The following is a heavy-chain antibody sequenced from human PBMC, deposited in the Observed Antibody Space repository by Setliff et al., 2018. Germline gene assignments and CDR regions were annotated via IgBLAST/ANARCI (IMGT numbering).Heavy chain of an antibody. J-gene: IGHJ4*02. Sequence: SETLSLTCVVDGMSFSEHYWAWIRQSPGKGLEWIGEINHSGSTNYNPSLKSRVTISVDTSKNQFSLKLSSVPAADTAVSYCARANSIRRFGEWKHYSDYWGQGILVTVSS. D-gene: IGHD3-10*01. V-gene: IGHV4-34*01. CDR2: INHSGST. CDR1: GMSFSEHY. CDR3: ARANSIRRFGEWKHYSDY.